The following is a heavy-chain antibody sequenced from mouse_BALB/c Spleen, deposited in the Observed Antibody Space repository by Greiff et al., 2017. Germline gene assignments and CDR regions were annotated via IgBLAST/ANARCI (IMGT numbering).Heavy chain of an antibody. Sequence: QVQLQQPGAELVKPGAPVKLSCKASGYTFTSYWMNWVKQRPGRGLEWIGRIDPSDSETHYNQKFKDKATLTVDKSSSTAYIQLSSLTSEDSAVYYCARTDSYWGQGTLVTVSA. CDR1: GYTFTSYW. V-gene: IGHV1-69*02. CDR2: IDPSDSET. CDR3: ARTDSY. J-gene: IGHJ3*01.